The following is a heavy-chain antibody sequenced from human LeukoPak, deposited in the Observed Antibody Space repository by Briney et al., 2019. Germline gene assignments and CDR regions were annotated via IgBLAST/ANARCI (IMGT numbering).Heavy chain of an antibody. D-gene: IGHD3-22*01. CDR1: GFSFDDXX. V-gene: IGHV3-20*04. CDR2: INWNGDSX. Sequence: TGGSLRLSCAASGFSFDDXXXXXVRQAPGXXXXXXXGINWNGDSXDYAXSXXXRXTISRDNAKNSLYLQMNSLRAEDTALYYCARDLRVVITGSFDSWGQGTLVTVSS. J-gene: IGHJ4*02. CDR3: ARDLRVVITGSFDS.